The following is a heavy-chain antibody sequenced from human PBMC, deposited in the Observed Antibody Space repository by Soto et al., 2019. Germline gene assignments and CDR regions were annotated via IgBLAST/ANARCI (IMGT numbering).Heavy chain of an antibody. CDR2: IYNGGTI. J-gene: IGHJ4*02. V-gene: IGHV4-30-4*01. Sequence: QVQLQESGPGLVKPSQTLSLTCTVSGGSINTVNYFWSWIRQSPDKGLEWIGHIYNGGTIYSNPSLKGRVTMSVDTSNNQFSPNLNSVSAADTAVYFCARGPSGDKVDSWGQGALVTVSS. CDR3: ARGPSGDKVDS. D-gene: IGHD7-27*01. CDR1: GGSINTVNYF.